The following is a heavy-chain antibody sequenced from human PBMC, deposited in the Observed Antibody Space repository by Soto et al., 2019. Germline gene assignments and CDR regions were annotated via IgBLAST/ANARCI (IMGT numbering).Heavy chain of an antibody. CDR1: GGSFSGYY. Sequence: QVLLEQWGAGLLKPSETLSLTCAVYGGSFSGYYWTWIRQPPGRGLEWLGEINHSGITDYNPSLKSRVSISIDTSKNQFSLKLNSVPAADTAVYYCAVGPRMWLAGGGYWGQGTLVTVSS. V-gene: IGHV4-34*01. D-gene: IGHD6-19*01. CDR3: AVGPRMWLAGGGY. J-gene: IGHJ4*02. CDR2: INHSGIT.